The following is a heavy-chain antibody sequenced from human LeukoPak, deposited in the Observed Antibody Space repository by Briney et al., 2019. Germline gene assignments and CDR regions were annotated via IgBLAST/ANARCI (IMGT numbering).Heavy chain of an antibody. Sequence: GGSLRLSCAASGFTFSSYSMNWVRQAPGKGLEWVSSISSSSSYIYYADSVKGRFTISRDNAKNSLYLQMNSLRAEDTAVYYCAKDQGDIAAAGDFDYWGQGTLVTVSS. CDR2: ISSSSSYI. CDR3: AKDQGDIAAAGDFDY. V-gene: IGHV3-21*04. CDR1: GFTFSSYS. D-gene: IGHD6-13*01. J-gene: IGHJ4*02.